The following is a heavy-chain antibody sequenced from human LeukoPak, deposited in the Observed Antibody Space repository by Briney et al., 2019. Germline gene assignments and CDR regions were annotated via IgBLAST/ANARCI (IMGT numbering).Heavy chain of an antibody. D-gene: IGHD6-19*01. CDR3: ARDVAPYSSGWYMGY. CDR2: ISYDGSNK. Sequence: GGSLRLSCAASGFTFSSYAMHWVRQAPGKGLEWVAVISYDGSNKYYADSVKGRFTISRDSSKNTLYLQMNSLRAEDTAVYYCARDVAPYSSGWYMGYWGQGTLVTVSS. CDR1: GFTFSSYA. J-gene: IGHJ4*02. V-gene: IGHV3-30-3*01.